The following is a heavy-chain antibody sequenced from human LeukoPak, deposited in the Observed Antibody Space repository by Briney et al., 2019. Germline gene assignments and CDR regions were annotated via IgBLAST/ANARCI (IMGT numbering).Heavy chain of an antibody. CDR2: IIPIFGTA. D-gene: IGHD2-15*01. CDR3: ARGGSRMVTYGSLDY. CDR1: GGTFSSYA. Sequence: ASVKVSCKASGGTFSSYAISWVRQAPGQGLEWMGGIIPIFGTANYAQKFQGRVTMTADISTSTAYMELRSLRSDDTAVYHCARGGSRMVTYGSLDYWGQGSLVTVSS. V-gene: IGHV1-69*06. J-gene: IGHJ4*02.